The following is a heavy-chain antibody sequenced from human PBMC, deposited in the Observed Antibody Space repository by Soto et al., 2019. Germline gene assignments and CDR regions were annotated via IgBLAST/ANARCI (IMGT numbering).Heavy chain of an antibody. Sequence: PVGSLRLSCAASGFTFSNDWINWVRQGPGKGLEWVSRIISGGSRVSYADSVKGRFTIARDNAKNTLYLEMHSLTAEDTAVYYCARERTSKGGMDVWGQGTTVTVSS. CDR2: IISGGSRV. J-gene: IGHJ6*02. CDR1: GFTFSNDW. V-gene: IGHV3-74*01. CDR3: ARERTSKGGMDV.